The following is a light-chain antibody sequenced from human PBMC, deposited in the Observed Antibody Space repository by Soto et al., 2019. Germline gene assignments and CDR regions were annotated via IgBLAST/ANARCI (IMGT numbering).Light chain of an antibody. Sequence: QTVVTQEPSLTVSPGGTVTLTCASSTGAVTSGSHPSWFQQRPGQPPMALIYNANYKHSWTPARFSGSLLGGKAALTLSGAQPEDEAEYYCLLYPGGGWVFGGGTKLTVL. CDR1: TGAVTSGSH. CDR2: NAN. J-gene: IGLJ3*02. CDR3: LLYPGGGWV. V-gene: IGLV7-43*01.